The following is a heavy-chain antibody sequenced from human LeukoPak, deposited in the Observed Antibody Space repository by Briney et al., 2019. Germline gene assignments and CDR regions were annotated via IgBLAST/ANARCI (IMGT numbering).Heavy chain of an antibody. CDR1: GFTFGSYG. CDR2: TSHDGSNT. D-gene: IGHD3-16*01. J-gene: IGHJ6*02. V-gene: IGHV3-30*03. Sequence: GGSLRLSCAASGFTFGSYGMHWIRQAPGKGLEWVAVTSHDGSNTYYVDSVKGRFIISRDNSKNTLYLQMSNLRAEDTAVYFCARGGGLDVWGQGATVTVSS. CDR3: ARGGGLDV.